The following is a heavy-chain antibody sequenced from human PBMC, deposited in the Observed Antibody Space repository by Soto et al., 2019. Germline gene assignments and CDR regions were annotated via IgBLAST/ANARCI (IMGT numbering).Heavy chain of an antibody. J-gene: IGHJ5*02. CDR3: ARQSCDTSRCPWGWFDP. V-gene: IGHV4-30-4*01. Sequence: QVQLQESGPGLVRPSQTLSLTCTVSGGSISSGDYYWSWIRQPPGKDLEWIGYIYYSGSTYYNPSLKSRLTISVDTSNNQFSLKLSSVTAADTAVHYCARQSCDTSRCPWGWFDPWGQGILVTVSS. D-gene: IGHD7-27*01. CDR1: GGSISSGDYY. CDR2: IYYSGST.